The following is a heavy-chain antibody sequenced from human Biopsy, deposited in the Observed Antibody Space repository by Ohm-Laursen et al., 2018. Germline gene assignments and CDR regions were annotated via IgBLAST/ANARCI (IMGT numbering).Heavy chain of an antibody. D-gene: IGHD2-15*01. J-gene: IGHJ4*02. CDR2: IYSDLRT. CDR1: GFTVSSNY. Sequence: SLRLSCSATGFTVSSNYLTWVRQAPGKGLEWVSLIYSDLRTYYAGSVKGRFTIYRDSSKNTVYLQMNSLRTEDTAVYYCSRTYPPPGRRLVVVAGDFDCWGQGTRVTVSS. V-gene: IGHV3-53*01. CDR3: SRTYPPPGRRLVVVAGDFDC.